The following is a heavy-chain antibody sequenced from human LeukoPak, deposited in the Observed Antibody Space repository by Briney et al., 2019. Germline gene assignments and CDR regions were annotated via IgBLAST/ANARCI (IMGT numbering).Heavy chain of an antibody. Sequence: GGPLDLSGQAPGLGLGTIGWNWSRKAPGKGRGWVSYFSSSTTIIYYADSVKGRFTISRDNAKNSLYLQMNSLRADDTAVYYCARGRIVAGVRYWGQGTLVTVSS. J-gene: IGHJ4*02. CDR1: GLGLGTIG. CDR2: FSSSTTII. D-gene: IGHD3-22*01. V-gene: IGHV3-48*04. CDR3: ARGRIVAGVRY.